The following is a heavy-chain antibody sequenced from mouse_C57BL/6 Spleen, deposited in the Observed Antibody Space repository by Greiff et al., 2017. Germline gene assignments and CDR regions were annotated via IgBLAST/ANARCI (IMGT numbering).Heavy chain of an antibody. CDR3: ARGGYYGSSGRYFDV. V-gene: IGHV1-26*01. Sequence: EVQLQQSGPELVKPGASVKISCKASGYTFTDYYMNWVKQSHGKSLEWIGDINPNNGGTSYNQKFKGKATLTVDKSSSTAYMELRSLTSEDSAVYYCARGGYYGSSGRYFDVWGTGTTVTVSS. CDR2: INPNNGGT. CDR1: GYTFTDYY. D-gene: IGHD1-1*01. J-gene: IGHJ1*03.